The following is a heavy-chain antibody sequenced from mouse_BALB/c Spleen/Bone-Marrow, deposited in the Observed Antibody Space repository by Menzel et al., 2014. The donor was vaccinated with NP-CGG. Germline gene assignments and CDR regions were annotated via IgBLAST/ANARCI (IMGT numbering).Heavy chain of an antibody. CDR3: AREVYGKPFAY. CDR1: GYTFTSYT. J-gene: IGHJ3*01. V-gene: IGHV1-4*01. D-gene: IGHD2-1*01. Sequence: VQLQQSGAELARPGASVKMSCKASGYTFTSYTMHWVKQRPGQGLEWIGYINPSSGYTNYNQKFKDKATLTADKSSSTAYMQLSSLISEDSAVYYCAREVYGKPFAYWGQGTLVTVSA. CDR2: INPSSGYT.